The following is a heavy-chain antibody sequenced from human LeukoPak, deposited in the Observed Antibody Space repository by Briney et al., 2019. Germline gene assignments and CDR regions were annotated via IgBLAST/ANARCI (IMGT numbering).Heavy chain of an antibody. V-gene: IGHV1-2*06. J-gene: IGHJ4*02. CDR3: ARVRDDGSGSYYVDY. CDR2: INPNSGGT. D-gene: IGHD3-10*01. Sequence: ASVKVSCKASGYTFTGYYMHWVRQAPGQGLEWMGRINPNSGGTNYAQKFQGRVTMTRDTSISTAYMELSRLRSDDTAVYYCARVRDDGSGSYYVDYWGQGTLVTVSS. CDR1: GYTFTGYY.